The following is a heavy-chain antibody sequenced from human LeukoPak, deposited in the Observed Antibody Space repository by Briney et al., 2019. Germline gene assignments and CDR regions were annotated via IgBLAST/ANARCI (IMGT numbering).Heavy chain of an antibody. V-gene: IGHV1-69*05. D-gene: IGHD6-13*01. CDR1: GGTFSSYA. CDR3: ARDSKGYSSSWEVNWFDP. J-gene: IGHJ5*02. CDR2: IIPIFGTA. Sequence: GASVKVSCKASGGTFSSYAISWVRQAPGQGLEWMGGIIPIFGTANYAQKFQGRVTITTDESTSTAYMELSSLRSEGTAVYYCARDSKGYSSSWEVNWFDPWGQGTLVTVSS.